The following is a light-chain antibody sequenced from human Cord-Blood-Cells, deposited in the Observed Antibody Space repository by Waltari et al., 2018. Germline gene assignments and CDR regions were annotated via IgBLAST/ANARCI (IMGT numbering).Light chain of an antibody. V-gene: IGKV3-15*01. Sequence: EIVMTQSPATLSVSPGERATLSCRASQSVSSNLDWYQQKPGQAPRLLIYGASTRATGIPARFSGSGSGTEFTLTISSLQSEDFAVYYCQQYNNWPRKFGQGTKVEIK. CDR3: QQYNNWPRK. CDR2: GAS. J-gene: IGKJ1*01. CDR1: QSVSSN.